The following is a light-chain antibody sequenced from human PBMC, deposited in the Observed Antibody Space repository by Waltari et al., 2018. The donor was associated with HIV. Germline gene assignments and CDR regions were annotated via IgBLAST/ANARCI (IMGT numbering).Light chain of an antibody. CDR3: QQYHSYPLT. CDR1: QDIANY. V-gene: IGKV1-16*02. CDR2: AAF. Sequence: DIQMTQSPSSLSASVGDRVTITCRASQDIANYLTWFQQKPGEAPKSLISAAFSLQSGVPSKFSGRGSGTDFTLTISSLQPEDSASYFCQQYHSYPLTFGGGTKVEIK. J-gene: IGKJ4*01.